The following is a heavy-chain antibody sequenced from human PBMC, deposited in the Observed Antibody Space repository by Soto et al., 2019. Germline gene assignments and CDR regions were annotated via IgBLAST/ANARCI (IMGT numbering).Heavy chain of an antibody. CDR2: IIPLFGTA. CDR3: ARGSPCSTTTCSLNEVWFDP. D-gene: IGHD1-1*01. V-gene: IGHV1-69*01. CDR1: GETFSTFA. J-gene: IGHJ5*02. Sequence: QVQLLQSGAELMRPGSSVKVSCKASGETFSTFAITWVRQAPGHGPEWMGGIIPLFGTAHYARRFEDRVTMTADESTSTAYMELRSLTSEYTAIYYCARGSPCSTTTCSLNEVWFDPWGQGTLVIVST.